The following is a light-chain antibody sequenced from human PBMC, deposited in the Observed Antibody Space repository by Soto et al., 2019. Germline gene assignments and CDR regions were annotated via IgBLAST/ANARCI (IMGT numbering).Light chain of an antibody. CDR1: QTISNTF. J-gene: IGKJ4*01. V-gene: IGKV3D-20*02. CDR2: GAS. Sequence: EIVLTQSPGTLSLSPGERATLSCRASQTISNTFLAWYQQRPGQAPRLLIYGASGRAAGIPDRFSGSGSGTDFTLSISRLEPEDFAVYYCQQRSNWPLTFGGGTKVEIK. CDR3: QQRSNWPLT.